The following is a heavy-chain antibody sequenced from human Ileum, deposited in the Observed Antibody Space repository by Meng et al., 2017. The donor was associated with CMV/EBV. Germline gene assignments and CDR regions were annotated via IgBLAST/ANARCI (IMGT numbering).Heavy chain of an antibody. CDR1: GNTLTGYY. CDR3: AREDDDVFDY. Sequence: SCETSGNTLTGYYIHWVRQDPGQGPEWMGWINPRSGGTNFAQKFLGRVALTRDTAITTAYMEMTGLRSDDTAVYYCAREDDDVFDYWGQGTLVTVSS. CDR2: INPRSGGT. J-gene: IGHJ4*02. D-gene: IGHD1-1*01. V-gene: IGHV1-2*02.